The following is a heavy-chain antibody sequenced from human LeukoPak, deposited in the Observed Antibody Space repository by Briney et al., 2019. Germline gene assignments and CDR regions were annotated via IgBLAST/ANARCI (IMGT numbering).Heavy chain of an antibody. CDR2: INHSGST. Sequence: SETLSLTCAVYGGSFSGYYWSWIRQPPGKGLEWIGEINHSGSTNYNPSLESRVTISVDTSKNQFSLKLSSVTAADTAVYYCARDIVVVPAAMAWFDPWGQGTLVTVSS. CDR1: GGSFSGYY. CDR3: ARDIVVVPAAMAWFDP. D-gene: IGHD2-2*01. V-gene: IGHV4-34*01. J-gene: IGHJ5*02.